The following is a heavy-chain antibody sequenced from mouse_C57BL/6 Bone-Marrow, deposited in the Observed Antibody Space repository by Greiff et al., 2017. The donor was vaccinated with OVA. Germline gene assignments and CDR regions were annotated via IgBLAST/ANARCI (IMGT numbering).Heavy chain of an antibody. J-gene: IGHJ3*01. V-gene: IGHV1-26*01. D-gene: IGHD1-1*02. CDR2: INPNNGGT. CDR1: GYTFTDYY. CDR3: ARGDYPAD. Sequence: VQLQQSGPELVKPGASVKISCKASGYTFTDYYMNWVKQSHGKSLEWIGDINPNNGGTSYNQKFKGKATLTVDKSSSTAYMELRSLTSEDSAVYYCARGDYPADWGQGTLVTVSA.